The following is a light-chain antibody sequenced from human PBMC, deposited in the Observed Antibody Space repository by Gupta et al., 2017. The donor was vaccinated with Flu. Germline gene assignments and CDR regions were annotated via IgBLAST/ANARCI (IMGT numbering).Light chain of an antibody. Sequence: RGERATINCKSSQSVLYSSNNKNYLAWYQQKPGQPPKLLIYWASTRESGVPDRFSGSGSGTDFTLTISSLQAEDVAVYYCQQYYSTPPYTFGQGTKLEIK. J-gene: IGKJ2*01. V-gene: IGKV4-1*01. CDR1: QSVLYSSNNKNY. CDR2: WAS. CDR3: QQYYSTPPYT.